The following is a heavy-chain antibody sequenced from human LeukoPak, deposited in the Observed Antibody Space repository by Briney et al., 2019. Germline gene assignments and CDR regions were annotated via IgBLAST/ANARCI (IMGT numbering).Heavy chain of an antibody. CDR1: GFTFSSYA. J-gene: IGHJ3*01. V-gene: IGHV3-7*01. CDR2: IKEGGSER. Sequence: GGSLRLSCAASGFTFSSYAMSWVRQAPGKGLEWVANIKEGGSERYSVDSVEGRFTISRDNAKKSLYLQMNSLRVEDTAVYYCVGEDYNILTGPGQGAFDVWGLGTLVTVSS. D-gene: IGHD3-9*01. CDR3: VGEDYNILTGPGQGAFDV.